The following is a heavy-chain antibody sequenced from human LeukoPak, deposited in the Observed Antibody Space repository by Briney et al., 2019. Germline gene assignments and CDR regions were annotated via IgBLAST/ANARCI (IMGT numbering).Heavy chain of an antibody. V-gene: IGHV3-7*01. D-gene: IGHD3-10*01. CDR2: IKQDGSEK. J-gene: IGHJ4*02. CDR1: GFTFSSYW. Sequence: PGGSLRLSCAASGFTFSSYWMNWVRQAPGKGLEWVANIKQDGSEKYYLDSLKGRFIISRDNAKNSLYLQMNSLRAEDTAVYYCAIHAPDYSYGSGSYLRCDYWGQGTLVTVSS. CDR3: AIHAPDYSYGSGSYLRCDY.